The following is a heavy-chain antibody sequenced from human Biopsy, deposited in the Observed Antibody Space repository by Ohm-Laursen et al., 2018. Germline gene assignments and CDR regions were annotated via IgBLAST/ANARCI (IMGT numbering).Heavy chain of an antibody. CDR1: GYTFTGQY. CDR2: INPHSGTT. CDR3: AKGQDLRGGAEYFQH. V-gene: IGHV1-2*02. D-gene: IGHD2-15*01. J-gene: IGHJ1*01. Sequence: ASVKVSCKASGYTFTGQYLHWVRQVPGQGLEWMGWINPHSGTTKFAQDFQGKVTMTRDTSITTAYMELRRLRSDDTAVYYCAKGQDLRGGAEYFQHWGQGALVTVSS.